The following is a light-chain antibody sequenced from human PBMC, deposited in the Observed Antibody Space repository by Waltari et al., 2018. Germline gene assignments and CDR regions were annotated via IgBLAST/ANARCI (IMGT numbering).Light chain of an antibody. CDR1: SRDIERHNI. CDR3: CSYAGSSTLDVV. V-gene: IGLV2-23*02. J-gene: IGLJ2*01. Sequence: QSALTQPASVSGSPGQSITISCTGTSRDIERHNIFYWYQPHPGKAPKPMIYEVSKRPSGVSNRFSGSKSGNRASLTISGLQAEDEADYYCCSYAGSSTLDVVFGGGTKLTVL. CDR2: EVS.